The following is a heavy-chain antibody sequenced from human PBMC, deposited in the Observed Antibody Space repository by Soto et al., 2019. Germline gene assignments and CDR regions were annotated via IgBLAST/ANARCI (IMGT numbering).Heavy chain of an antibody. CDR3: ARGSSNWAYYFDF. J-gene: IGHJ4*02. V-gene: IGHV1-2*04. Sequence: ASVKVSCKASGYTFTGYYMHWVRQAPGQGPEWMGWINPNSGGTNYAQKFQGWVTMTRDTSISTAYMELSSLRDDDTAVYYCARGSSNWAYYFDFWGQGTLVTVSS. CDR1: GYTFTGYY. D-gene: IGHD6-13*01. CDR2: INPNSGGT.